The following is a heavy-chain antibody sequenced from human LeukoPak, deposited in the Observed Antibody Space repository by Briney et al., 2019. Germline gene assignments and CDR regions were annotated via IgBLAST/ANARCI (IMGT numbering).Heavy chain of an antibody. Sequence: SETLSLTCTVSGGSISDGHWLSWVRQPPGKGLEWIGEIYQSGITNYNPSLKSRVTITVDKSKNEISLNLSSVTAADTAVYYCARVAAVPYNWFDPWGQGTLVTVSS. CDR1: GGSISDGHW. V-gene: IGHV4-4*02. CDR2: IYQSGIT. CDR3: ARVAAVPYNWFDP. D-gene: IGHD6-13*01. J-gene: IGHJ5*02.